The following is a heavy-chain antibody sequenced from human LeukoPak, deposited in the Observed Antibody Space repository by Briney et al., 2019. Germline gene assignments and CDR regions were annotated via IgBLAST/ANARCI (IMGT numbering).Heavy chain of an antibody. J-gene: IGHJ4*02. Sequence: SETLSLTCTVYGGSFSGYYWSWIRQPPGRGLEWIGEINYSGSTNYNPSLQSRVSISLDTSRNQLSLKLSSVTAADTATYYCARGGEGYHFGSASQDYWGQGTLVTVSS. CDR3: ARGGEGYHFGSASQDY. V-gene: IGHV4-34*01. CDR1: GGSFSGYY. CDR2: INYSGST. D-gene: IGHD3-10*01.